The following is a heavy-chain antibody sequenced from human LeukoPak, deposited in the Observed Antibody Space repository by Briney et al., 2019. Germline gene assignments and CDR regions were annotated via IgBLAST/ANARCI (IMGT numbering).Heavy chain of an antibody. CDR3: AKDLRYCSSTSCYQANYFDY. V-gene: IGHV3-11*01. D-gene: IGHD2-2*01. Sequence: GGSLRLSCAASGFTFSDYYMSWIRQAPGKGLEWVSYISSSGSTIYYADSVKGRFTISRDNAKNSLYLQMNSLRAEDTAVYYCAKDLRYCSSTSCYQANYFDYWGQGTLVTVSS. CDR1: GFTFSDYY. J-gene: IGHJ4*02. CDR2: ISSSGSTI.